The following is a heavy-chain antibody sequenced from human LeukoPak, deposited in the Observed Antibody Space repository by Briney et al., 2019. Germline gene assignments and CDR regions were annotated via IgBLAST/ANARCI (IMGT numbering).Heavy chain of an antibody. J-gene: IGHJ4*02. Sequence: GGSLRLSCTASGFSFSTYAMHWVRQAPGKGLEWVAVISYDGSNTYYADSVKGRFTISRDNSKNMLYLQMNSLRAEDKAVYYCAKPYYYGSRSYMDYWGQGTLVTVSS. CDR1: GFSFSTYA. V-gene: IGHV3-30*18. CDR3: AKPYYYGSRSYMDY. CDR2: ISYDGSNT. D-gene: IGHD3-10*01.